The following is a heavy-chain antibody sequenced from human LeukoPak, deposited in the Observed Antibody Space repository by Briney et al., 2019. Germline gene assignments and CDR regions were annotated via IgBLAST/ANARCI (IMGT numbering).Heavy chain of an antibody. CDR1: GFTFSSYG. J-gene: IGHJ4*02. CDR3: AKMATGH. CDR2: ISYDGSNK. Sequence: PGRSLRLSCAASGFTFSSYGMHWVRQAPGKGLEWVAVISYDGSNKYYADSVKGRFTISRDNSKNTLYLQMNSLRAEDTAVYYRAKMATGHWGQGTLVTVSS. V-gene: IGHV3-30*18. D-gene: IGHD5-24*01.